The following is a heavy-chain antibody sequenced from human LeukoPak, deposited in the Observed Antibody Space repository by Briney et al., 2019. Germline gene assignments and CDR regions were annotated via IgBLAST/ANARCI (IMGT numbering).Heavy chain of an antibody. D-gene: IGHD2-2*01. CDR3: ARDAMAGEPYFDY. CDR1: GFTFSDYY. Sequence: GGSLRLSCAASGFTFSDYYMSWIRQAPGKGLEWVSSISSSSSYIYYADSVKGRFTISRDNAKNSLYLQMNSLRAEDTAVYYCARDAMAGEPYFDYWGQGTLVTVSS. J-gene: IGHJ4*02. V-gene: IGHV3-11*06. CDR2: ISSSSSYI.